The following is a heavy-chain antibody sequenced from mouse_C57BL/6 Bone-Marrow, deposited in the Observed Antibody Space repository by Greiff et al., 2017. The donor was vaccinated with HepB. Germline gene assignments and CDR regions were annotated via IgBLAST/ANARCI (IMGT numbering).Heavy chain of an antibody. CDR1: GYTFTSYG. CDR3: ARELITTVVATRAWFAY. V-gene: IGHV1-81*01. Sequence: QVQLKQSGAELARPGASVKLSCKASGYTFTSYGISWVKQRTGQGLEWIGEIYPRSGNTYYNEKFKGKATLTADKSSSTAYMELRSLTSEDSAVYFCARELITTVVATRAWFAYWGQGTLVTVSA. D-gene: IGHD1-1*01. J-gene: IGHJ3*01. CDR2: IYPRSGNT.